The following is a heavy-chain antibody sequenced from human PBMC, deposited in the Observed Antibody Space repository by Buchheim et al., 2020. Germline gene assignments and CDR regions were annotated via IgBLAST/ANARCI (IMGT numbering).Heavy chain of an antibody. J-gene: IGHJ4*02. Sequence: EVQLVQSGAAVKKSGESLRISCQASGYSFINYWISWVRQMPGKGLEWMGRIDPRNSYSDYTPSFQGHVTISVDASINTAYLQWSSLKASDTAIYYCARHPLSIASPTHYDYWGQGTL. CDR2: IDPRNSYS. CDR3: ARHPLSIASPTHYDY. V-gene: IGHV5-10-1*01. D-gene: IGHD6-6*01. CDR1: GYSFINYW.